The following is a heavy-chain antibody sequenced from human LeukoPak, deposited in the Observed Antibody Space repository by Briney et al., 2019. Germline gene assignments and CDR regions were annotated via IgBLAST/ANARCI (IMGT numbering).Heavy chain of an antibody. J-gene: IGHJ4*02. CDR3: ARGNYDILTGYYTFDY. CDR2: IYTSGST. V-gene: IGHV4-4*07. Sequence: SETLSLTCSVSGGSISSYYWSWIRQPAGKGLEWIGRIYTSGSTNYKPSLKSRVTMSVDTSKNQFSLKLSSVTAADTAVYYCARGNYDILTGYYTFDYWGQGTLVTVSS. D-gene: IGHD3-9*01. CDR1: GGSISSYY.